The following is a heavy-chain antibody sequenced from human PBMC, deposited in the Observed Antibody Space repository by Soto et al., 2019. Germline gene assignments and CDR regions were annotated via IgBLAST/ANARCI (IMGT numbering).Heavy chain of an antibody. CDR3: ARGQRFSDWFDP. CDR1: GGTISGYY. CDR2: IYSSGNT. J-gene: IGHJ5*02. D-gene: IGHD3-3*01. Sequence: SETLSLTCSVSGGTISGYYWTWIRQPAGKGLEWIGRIYSSGNTKYNPSLQSRVTMSLDTSNNQFSLRLTSVTAADTAVYYCARGQRFSDWFDPWGQGALVTVSS. V-gene: IGHV4-4*07.